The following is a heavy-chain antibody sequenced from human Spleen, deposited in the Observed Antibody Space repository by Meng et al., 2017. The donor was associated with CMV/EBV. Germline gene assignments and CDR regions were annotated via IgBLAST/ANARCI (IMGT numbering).Heavy chain of an antibody. CDR1: GFTFSDYT. Sequence: GGSLRLSCAASGFTFSDYTMNWFRQVPGKGLEWLSYISADSTTIYYADSVRGRLTISRDNANNSLYLQMNSPRAEDTALYYCARGGNKWELLSLGFDPWGQGTLVTVSS. J-gene: IGHJ5*02. CDR2: ISADSTTI. CDR3: ARGGNKWELLSLGFDP. V-gene: IGHV3-48*04. D-gene: IGHD2/OR15-2a*01.